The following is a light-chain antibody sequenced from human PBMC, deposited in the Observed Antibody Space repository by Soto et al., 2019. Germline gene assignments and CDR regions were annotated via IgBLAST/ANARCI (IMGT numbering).Light chain of an antibody. CDR1: QSVGSNY. V-gene: IGKV3D-20*02. CDR2: GAS. CDR3: QHRFNWPFT. Sequence: EIVLTQFPGTLSLSPGERATLSCRASQSVGSNYLAWYQQRPGQPPNLLIFGASHRAPDIPDRFSGSGSGTDFTLTISSLEPEDFAVYYCQHRFNWPFTFGPGTKVDIK. J-gene: IGKJ3*01.